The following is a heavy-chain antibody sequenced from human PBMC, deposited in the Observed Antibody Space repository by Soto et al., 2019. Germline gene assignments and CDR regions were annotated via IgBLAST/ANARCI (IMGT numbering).Heavy chain of an antibody. Sequence: QVQLVQSGAEVKKPGASVKVSCKASGYTFTSYAMHWVRQAPGQRLEWMGWINAGNGNTKYSQKFQGRVTITRDTSASTAYMELSSLRSEDTAVYYCARDRSSWTNNWFDPWGQGTLVTVSS. CDR1: GYTFTSYA. CDR3: ARDRSSWTNNWFDP. D-gene: IGHD6-13*01. V-gene: IGHV1-3*01. J-gene: IGHJ5*02. CDR2: INAGNGNT.